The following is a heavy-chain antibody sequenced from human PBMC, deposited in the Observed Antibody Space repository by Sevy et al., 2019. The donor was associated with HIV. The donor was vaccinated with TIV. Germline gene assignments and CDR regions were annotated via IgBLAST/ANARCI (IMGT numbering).Heavy chain of an antibody. CDR2: FDPEDGET. V-gene: IGHV1-24*01. CDR3: ATTREYYSDNSGYFDY. D-gene: IGHD3-22*01. J-gene: IGHJ4*02. CDR1: RYTLTDLS. Sequence: ASVKVSCKVSRYTLTDLSIHWVRQAPEKGLEWMGRFDPEDGETIYAQKFQGRFTMTEDTSRDTAYMELNSLRSEDTAVYYCATTREYYSDNSGYFDYWGQGTLVTVSS.